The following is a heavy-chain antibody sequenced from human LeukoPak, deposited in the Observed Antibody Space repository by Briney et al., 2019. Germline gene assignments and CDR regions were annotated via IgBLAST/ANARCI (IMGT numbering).Heavy chain of an antibody. CDR3: ASSAVAGTGGPLDGFDY. CDR2: IYYSGST. CDR1: GGSISSYY. V-gene: IGHV4-59*01. Sequence: SETLSLTCTVSGGSISSYYWSWIRQPPGKGLEWMGYIYYSGSTNYNPSLKSRVTISVDTSKNQFSLKLSSVTAADTAVYYCASSAVAGTGGPLDGFDYWGQGTLVTVSS. J-gene: IGHJ4*02. D-gene: IGHD6-19*01.